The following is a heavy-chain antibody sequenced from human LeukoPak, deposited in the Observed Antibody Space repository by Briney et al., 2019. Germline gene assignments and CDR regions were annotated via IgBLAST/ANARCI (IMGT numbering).Heavy chain of an antibody. CDR2: IYPGDSDT. CDR1: GYTFTTYW. J-gene: IGHJ1*01. D-gene: IGHD2-21*02. Sequence: GESLKISCQGSGYTFTTYWIGWVRQMPGKGLEWVGIIYPGDSDTRYSPSFQGQVTISADKSISTAYLQWSSLKASDTAMYYCARSPCGGDCYSGHFQHWGQGTLVTVSS. V-gene: IGHV5-51*01. CDR3: ARSPCGGDCYSGHFQH.